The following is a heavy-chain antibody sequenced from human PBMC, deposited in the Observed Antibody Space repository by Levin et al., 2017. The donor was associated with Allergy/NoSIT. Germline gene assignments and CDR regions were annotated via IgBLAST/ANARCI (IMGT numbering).Heavy chain of an antibody. CDR3: ARRDLTGYYEY. D-gene: IGHD3-9*01. CDR1: GGSVSNYY. J-gene: IGHJ4*02. CDR2: VFSGGTT. Sequence: SQTLSLTCTVSGGSVSNYYWSWYRQPPGKGLEWIGFVFSGGTTKYNPSLESRFSLSMDTSKNQLSLRLTSMTAADTAIYHCARRDLTGYYEYWGQGTLVTVSS. V-gene: IGHV4-59*08.